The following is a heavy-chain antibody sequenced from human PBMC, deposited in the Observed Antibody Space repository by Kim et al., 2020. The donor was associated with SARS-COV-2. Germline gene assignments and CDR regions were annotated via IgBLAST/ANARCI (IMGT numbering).Heavy chain of an antibody. Sequence: SETLSLTCDVSGDNINNYYWGWIRQPPGKGLEWIGTIRYGGRSYSNPSLKSRVTISVDTSKNQFSLRLTSVTAADTAVYYFSRVRMNMYIDVWGQGAPVT. J-gene: IGHJ6*02. CDR3: SRVRMNMYIDV. CDR2: IRYGGRS. V-gene: IGHV4-39*02. CDR1: GDNINNYY. D-gene: IGHD3-10*02.